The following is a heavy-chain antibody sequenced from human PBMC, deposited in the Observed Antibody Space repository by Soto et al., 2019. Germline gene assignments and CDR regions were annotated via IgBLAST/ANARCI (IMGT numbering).Heavy chain of an antibody. J-gene: IGHJ3*02. CDR3: ARGPWLAQGGDAFDI. D-gene: IGHD6-19*01. CDR2: INPNSGGT. Sequence: ASVKVSCKASGYTFTGDYMDWVRQAPEQGLEWMGWINPNSGGTNYAQKFQGWVTMTRDTSISTAYMELSRLRSDDTAVYYCARGPWLAQGGDAFDIWGQGTMVTVSS. CDR1: GYTFTGDY. V-gene: IGHV1-2*04.